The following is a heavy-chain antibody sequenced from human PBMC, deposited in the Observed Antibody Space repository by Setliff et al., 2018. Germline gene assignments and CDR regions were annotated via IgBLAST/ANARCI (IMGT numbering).Heavy chain of an antibody. Sequence: GGSLRLSCTTSGFSLDSHTMLWVRQAPGKGLDWVNLIWHDGTTKIYADSVKGRFSMSRDISRNTLYLQMNSLRPEDTAVYYCARTCSGSGCYAGLESWGQGTPVTVSS. V-gene: IGHV3-33*07. CDR2: IWHDGTTK. CDR3: ARTCSGSGCYAGLES. D-gene: IGHD2-15*01. CDR1: GFSLDSHT. J-gene: IGHJ4*02.